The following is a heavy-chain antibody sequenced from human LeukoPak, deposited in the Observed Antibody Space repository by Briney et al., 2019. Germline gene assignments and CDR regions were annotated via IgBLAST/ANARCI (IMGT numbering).Heavy chain of an antibody. Sequence: GGSLRLSCAASGFTFSNAWMSWVRQAPGKGLEWVAFIRYDGSNKYYADSVKGRFTISRDNSKNTLYLQMNSLRAEDTAVYYCAKDFDGSGNPKSHMDVWGKGTTVTVSS. V-gene: IGHV3-30*02. CDR3: AKDFDGSGNPKSHMDV. J-gene: IGHJ6*03. D-gene: IGHD3-10*01. CDR1: GFTFSNAW. CDR2: IRYDGSNK.